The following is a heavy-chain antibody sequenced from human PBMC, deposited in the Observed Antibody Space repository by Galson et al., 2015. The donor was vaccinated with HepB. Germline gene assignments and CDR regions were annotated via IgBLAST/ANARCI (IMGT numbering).Heavy chain of an antibody. Sequence: SVKVSCKASGGTFSNYGISWVRQAPGQGLEWMGGIIPIFGIANYAQKFQGRVTITADESTSTAYMELSSLRSEDTAVYYCARDRRVAVAGLDWYFDLWGRGTLVTVSS. V-gene: IGHV1-69*13. J-gene: IGHJ2*01. D-gene: IGHD6-19*01. CDR1: GGTFSNYG. CDR2: IIPIFGIA. CDR3: ARDRRVAVAGLDWYFDL.